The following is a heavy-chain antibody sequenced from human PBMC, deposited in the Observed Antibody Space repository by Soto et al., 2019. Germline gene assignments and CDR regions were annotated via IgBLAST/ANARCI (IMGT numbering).Heavy chain of an antibody. CDR3: VKDGSLEVPDVPLEEYYFDH. D-gene: IGHD3-3*01. CDR2: ISYHGRNK. Sequence: GGSLRLSCAASGFTFSEHWMHWVRQTPGKGLEWVAVISYHGRNKYYVDSVKGRFTISRDDSKNTLYLQMDSVRAEDTAVYYCVKDGSLEVPDVPLEEYYFDHWGQGTMVTVSS. J-gene: IGHJ4*02. V-gene: IGHV3-30*18. CDR1: GFTFSEHW.